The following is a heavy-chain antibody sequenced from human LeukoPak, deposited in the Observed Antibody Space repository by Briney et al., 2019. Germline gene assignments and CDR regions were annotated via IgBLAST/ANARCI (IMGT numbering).Heavy chain of an antibody. CDR2: INSDGRST. Sequence: PGGSLRLSCAPSGFTFSSYWRHWVRHAPGEGLGWVSRINSDGRSTSYADSVKGRFTISRDNDKNTLYLQMNSLRAEEKAVYYCARVTPYYGSGSYSEPIDYWGQGALVTVSS. D-gene: IGHD3-10*01. V-gene: IGHV3-74*01. J-gene: IGHJ4*02. CDR3: ARVTPYYGSGSYSEPIDY. CDR1: GFTFSSYW.